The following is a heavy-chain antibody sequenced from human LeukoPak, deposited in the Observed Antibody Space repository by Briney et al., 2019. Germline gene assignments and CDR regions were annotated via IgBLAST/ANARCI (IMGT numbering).Heavy chain of an antibody. V-gene: IGHV3-23*01. Sequence: GGSLRLSCAASGFTFSSYAMNWVRQAPGKGLEWVSAISGGGGSTYYTDSVKGRFTISRDNSKNTLYLQMNSLRAEDTAVYYCAKDLVARMKEAFDIWGQGTMVTVSS. J-gene: IGHJ3*02. CDR2: ISGGGGST. D-gene: IGHD2-2*01. CDR1: GFTFSSYA. CDR3: AKDLVARMKEAFDI.